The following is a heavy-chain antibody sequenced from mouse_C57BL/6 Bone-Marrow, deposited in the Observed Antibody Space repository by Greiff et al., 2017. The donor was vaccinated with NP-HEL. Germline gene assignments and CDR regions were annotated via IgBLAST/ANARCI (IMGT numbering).Heavy chain of an antibody. CDR1: GFSLTSYG. V-gene: IGHV2-2*01. J-gene: IGHJ1*03. D-gene: IGHD2-5*01. CDR2: IWSGGST. Sequence: VQGVESGPGLVQPSQSLSITCTVSGFSLTSYGVHWVRQSPGKGLEWLGVIWSGGSTDYNAAFISRLSISKDNSKSQVFFKMNSLQADDTAIYDCARAYYSNYDWYFDVWGTGTTVTVSS. CDR3: ARAYYSNYDWYFDV.